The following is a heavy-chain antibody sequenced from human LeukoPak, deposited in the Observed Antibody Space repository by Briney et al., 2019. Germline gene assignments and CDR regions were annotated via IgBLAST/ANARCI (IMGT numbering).Heavy chain of an antibody. D-gene: IGHD1-26*01. CDR3: ARVNSGSYLFDY. CDR2: INPNSGGT. J-gene: IGHJ4*02. CDR1: GYTFTGYY. V-gene: IGHV1-2*02. Sequence: GASVEVSCKASGYTFTGYYMHWVRQAPGQGLEWMGWINPNSGGTNYAQKFQGRVTMTRDTSISTAYMELSRLRSDDTAVYYCARVNSGSYLFDYWGQGTLVTVS.